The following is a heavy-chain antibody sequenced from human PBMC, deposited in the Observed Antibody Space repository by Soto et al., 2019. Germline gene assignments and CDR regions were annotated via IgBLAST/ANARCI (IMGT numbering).Heavy chain of an antibody. V-gene: IGHV3-30*18. J-gene: IGHJ6*02. D-gene: IGHD5-12*01. CDR2: ISYDGSNK. CDR1: GFTFSSYG. CDR3: ANSLEYSGYDLKYYYYGMDV. Sequence: VQLVESGGGVVQPGRSLRLSCAASGFTFSSYGMHWVRQAPGKGLEWVAVISYDGSNKYYADSVKGRFTISRDNSKNTLYLQMNSLRAEDTAVYYCANSLEYSGYDLKYYYYGMDVWGQGTTVTVSS.